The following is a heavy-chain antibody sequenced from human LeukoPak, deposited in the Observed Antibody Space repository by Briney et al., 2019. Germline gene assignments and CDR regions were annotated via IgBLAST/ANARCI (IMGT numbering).Heavy chain of an antibody. CDR2: VMPMFNTL. CDR3: AKVQNEVVPIAMRGWFDP. V-gene: IGHV1-69*13. D-gene: IGHD2-2*01. J-gene: IGHJ5*02. CDR1: GGTFRNYI. Sequence: ASVKVSCKASGGTFRNYIFSWVRQAPGQGLEWMGGVMPMFNTLNYAQKFQGRVTITADENTSTVYMELSSLRSEDTAVYYCAKVQNEVVPIAMRGWFDPWGQGTLVAVSS.